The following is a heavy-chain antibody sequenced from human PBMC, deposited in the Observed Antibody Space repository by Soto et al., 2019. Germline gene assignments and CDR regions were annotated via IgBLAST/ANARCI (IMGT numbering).Heavy chain of an antibody. CDR3: ATGFIAAAGRDYYYYGMEV. CDR1: GYTFTSYA. D-gene: IGHD6-13*01. Sequence: ASVKVSCKASGYTFTSYAMHWVRQAPGQRLEWMGWINAGNGNTKYSQKFQGRVTITRDTSASTAYMELSSLRSEDTAVYYCATGFIAAAGRDYYYYGMEVWGQGTTVTVSS. J-gene: IGHJ6*02. V-gene: IGHV1-3*01. CDR2: INAGNGNT.